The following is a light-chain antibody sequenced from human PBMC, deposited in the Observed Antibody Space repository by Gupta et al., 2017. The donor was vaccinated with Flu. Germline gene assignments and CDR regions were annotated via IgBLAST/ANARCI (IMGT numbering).Light chain of an antibody. CDR1: QNVNTW. V-gene: IGKV1-5*03. J-gene: IGKJ1*01. CDR3: QQENYFPWT. Sequence: DIQMTQSPSTLSASLGDRVTITCRASQNVNTWLAWYQQEPGKAPRLMIYRASTVESGVPSRFSGSGYGTEFTLTISSRQADDFATYHCQQENYFPWTFGQGTXVEIK. CDR2: RAS.